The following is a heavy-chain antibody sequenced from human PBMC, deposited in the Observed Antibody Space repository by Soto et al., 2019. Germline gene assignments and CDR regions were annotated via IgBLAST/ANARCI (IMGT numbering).Heavy chain of an antibody. D-gene: IGHD2-2*01. V-gene: IGHV4-34*01. CDR3: ARGECSSNYCFTRWALDI. CDR1: GGSFSAYH. J-gene: IGHJ3*02. CDR2: ISHSGST. Sequence: SETLSLTCAVSGGSFSAYHWTWIRQTPGKGLEWIGEISHSGSTNYKPSLKSRVTISADPSKKQFSLNLTSMTAADSGVYYCARGECSSNYCFTRWALDIWGQGTVGTV.